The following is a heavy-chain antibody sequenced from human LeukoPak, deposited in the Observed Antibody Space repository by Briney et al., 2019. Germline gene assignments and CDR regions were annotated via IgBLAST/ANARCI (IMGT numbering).Heavy chain of an antibody. Sequence: GESLKISCKGSGHSFTNYWIGWVRQMPGKGLEWMGIIYPADSHTRYSPSFQGQVTISADKSISTAYLQWSSLKASDTAMYYCARYASDNSNAGDYWGQGTLVTVSS. J-gene: IGHJ4*02. CDR2: IYPADSHT. D-gene: IGHD4-11*01. V-gene: IGHV5-51*01. CDR3: ARYASDNSNAGDY. CDR1: GHSFTNYW.